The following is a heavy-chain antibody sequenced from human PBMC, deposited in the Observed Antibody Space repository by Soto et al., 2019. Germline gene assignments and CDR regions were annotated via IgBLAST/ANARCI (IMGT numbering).Heavy chain of an antibody. Sequence: QLQLQESGPGLVKPSETLSLTCTVSGGSISNSSYYWGWIRQPPGMGLEWIGHIYYSGSTYYYSPSLKSRITISVDTSKTQFSLDLTSVTAADTAVYYCARRGRSASGSYYFDYWGQGTLVTVSS. D-gene: IGHD3-10*01. CDR2: IYYSGST. V-gene: IGHV4-39*01. J-gene: IGHJ4*02. CDR3: ARRGRSASGSYYFDY. CDR1: GGSISNSSYY.